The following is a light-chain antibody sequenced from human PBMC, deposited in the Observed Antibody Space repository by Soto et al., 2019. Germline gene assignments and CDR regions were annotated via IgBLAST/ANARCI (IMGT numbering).Light chain of an antibody. CDR3: QQYDYWYT. CDR1: QSVSTN. CDR2: GAS. V-gene: IGKV3-15*01. Sequence: EIVMTQSPATLSVSPGERATLSCRASQSVSTNLGWYQQRPGQAPRLLIYGASTRATGIPARFSGSGSGTEFTLTISSLQSEDFALYYCQQYDYWYTFGQGTKLDIK. J-gene: IGKJ2*01.